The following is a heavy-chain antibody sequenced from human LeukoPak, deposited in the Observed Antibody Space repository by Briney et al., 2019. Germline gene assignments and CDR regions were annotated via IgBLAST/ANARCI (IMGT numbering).Heavy chain of an antibody. Sequence: KPSETLSLTCAVYGGSFSGYYWSWIRQPPGKGLEWIGEINHSGSTNYNPSLKSRVTISVDTSKNQFSLKLSSVTAADTAMYYCARFNSGSYQHYFDCWGQGTLVTVSS. J-gene: IGHJ4*02. D-gene: IGHD1-26*01. V-gene: IGHV4-34*01. CDR1: GGSFSGYY. CDR2: INHSGST. CDR3: ARFNSGSYQHYFDC.